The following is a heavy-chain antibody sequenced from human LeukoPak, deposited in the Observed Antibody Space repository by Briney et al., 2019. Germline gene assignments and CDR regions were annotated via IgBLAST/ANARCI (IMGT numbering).Heavy chain of an antibody. CDR1: GGSISSSSYY. Sequence: PSETLSLTCTVSGGSISSSSYYWGWVRQPPGKGLEWIGSIYYTGSTYYKPSLKSRVNISVDTSKNQFSLTVSSVTAADTAVYYCARQGRRMGYDFWSGYRYFDYWGQGTLVTVSS. CDR2: IYYTGST. CDR3: ARQGRRMGYDFWSGYRYFDY. J-gene: IGHJ4*02. V-gene: IGHV4-39*01. D-gene: IGHD3-3*01.